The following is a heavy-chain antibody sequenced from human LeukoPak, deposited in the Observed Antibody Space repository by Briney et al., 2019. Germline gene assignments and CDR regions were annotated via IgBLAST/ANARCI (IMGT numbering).Heavy chain of an antibody. CDR1: GGSISSSSYY. J-gene: IGHJ4*02. D-gene: IGHD6-13*01. CDR2: IYYSGST. V-gene: IGHV4-39*01. Sequence: SETLSLTCTVSGGSISSSSYYWGWIRQPPGKGLEWIGSIYYSGSTYYNPSPKSRVTISVDTSKNQFSLKLSSVTAADTAVYYCARPGPAAAGQISHWGQGTLVTVSS. CDR3: ARPGPAAAGQISH.